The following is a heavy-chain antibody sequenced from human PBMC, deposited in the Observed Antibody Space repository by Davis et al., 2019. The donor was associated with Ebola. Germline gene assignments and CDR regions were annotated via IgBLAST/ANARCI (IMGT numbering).Heavy chain of an antibody. CDR3: AKAATGYLGYYDFWSGPWDAFDI. CDR1: GFTFSSYG. J-gene: IGHJ3*02. Sequence: GESLKISCAASGFTFSSYGMHWVRQAPGKGLEWVAVISYDGSNKYYADSVKGRFTISRDNSKNTLYLQMNSLRAEDTAVYYCAKAATGYLGYYDFWSGPWDAFDIWGQGTMVTVSS. V-gene: IGHV3-30*18. D-gene: IGHD3-3*01. CDR2: ISYDGSNK.